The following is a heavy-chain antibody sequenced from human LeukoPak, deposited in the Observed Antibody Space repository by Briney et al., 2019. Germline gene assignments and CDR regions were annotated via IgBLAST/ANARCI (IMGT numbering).Heavy chain of an antibody. J-gene: IGHJ4*02. CDR2: INPSGGST. V-gene: IGHV1-46*01. Sequence: ASVKVSCKASGYTFTSYYMHAVRQAPGQGLECMGIINPSGGSTSYAQKFQGRVTMTRDTSTSTDYMELSSLRSEDTAVYYCARIRCSGGSCYKSPFDYWGQGTLVTVSS. CDR3: ARIRCSGGSCYKSPFDY. CDR1: GYTFTSYY. D-gene: IGHD2-15*01.